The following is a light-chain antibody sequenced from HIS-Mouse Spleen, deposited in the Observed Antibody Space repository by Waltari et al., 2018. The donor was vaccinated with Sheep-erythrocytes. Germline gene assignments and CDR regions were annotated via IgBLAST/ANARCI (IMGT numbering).Light chain of an antibody. CDR3: QQYDNLPLT. CDR1: QDISNY. Sequence: DIQMTQSPSSLSASVGDRVTITCQASQDISNYLNWYQQKPVKAPKLLIYDASNLETGVPSRFSGSGSGTDFTFTISSLQPEDIATYYCQQYDNLPLTFCGGTKVEIK. V-gene: IGKV1-33*01. J-gene: IGKJ4*01. CDR2: DAS.